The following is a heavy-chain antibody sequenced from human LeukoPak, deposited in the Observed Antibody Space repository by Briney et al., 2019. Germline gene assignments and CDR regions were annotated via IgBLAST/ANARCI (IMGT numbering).Heavy chain of an antibody. J-gene: IGHJ4*02. CDR3: ARGFHYDFWSGYYTGIGFDY. Sequence: SETLSLTCAVYGGSFSGYYWSWIRQPPGKGLEWIGEINHSGSTNYNPSLKSRVTISVDTSKNQFSLKLSSVTAADTAVYYCARGFHYDFWSGYYTGIGFDYWGQGTLVTVSS. D-gene: IGHD3-3*01. CDR2: INHSGST. V-gene: IGHV4-34*01. CDR1: GGSFSGYY.